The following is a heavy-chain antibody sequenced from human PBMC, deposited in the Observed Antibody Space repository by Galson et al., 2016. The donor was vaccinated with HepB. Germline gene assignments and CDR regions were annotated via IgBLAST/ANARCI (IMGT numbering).Heavy chain of an antibody. CDR1: GFTFEEYA. CDR3: VKDKWGRSTEWDQYGMDV. CDR2: ISWNSGSI. D-gene: IGHD3-16*01. Sequence: SLRLSCAASGFTFEEYAMHWVRQAPGMGLEWVSGISWNSGSIVYAGSVEGRFSISRDNAKNSLYLQMNSLRLEDTALYYCVKDKWGRSTEWDQYGMDVWGQGTTVTVS. V-gene: IGHV3-9*01. J-gene: IGHJ6*02.